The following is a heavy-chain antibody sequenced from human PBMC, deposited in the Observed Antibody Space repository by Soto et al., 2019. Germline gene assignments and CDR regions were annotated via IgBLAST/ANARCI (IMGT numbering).Heavy chain of an antibody. CDR2: INYSGST. CDR3: ARVQYYYGSGSYYFEY. Sequence: LSLTCTVSGGSISSPSHYWGWIREPPGKGLEWIGSINYSGSTYYNPSLKSRVTISVDTSKNQFSLELSSVTAADTAVYYCARVQYYYGSGSYYFEYWGQGTLVTGSS. D-gene: IGHD3-10*01. J-gene: IGHJ4*02. V-gene: IGHV4-39*01. CDR1: GGSISSPSHY.